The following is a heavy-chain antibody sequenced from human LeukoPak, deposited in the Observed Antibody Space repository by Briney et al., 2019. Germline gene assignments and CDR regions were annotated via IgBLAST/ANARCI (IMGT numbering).Heavy chain of an antibody. V-gene: IGHV5-51*01. Sequence: KPGESLKISCKGSGYIFSSYWIGWVRQMPGKGLEWMGIIYPGDSDTRYRSSFQGQVTISADKSINTAYLQWSSLKASDTAMYYCARRGEILTGYEGGWFDPWAREPWSPSP. CDR1: GYIFSSYW. D-gene: IGHD3-9*01. CDR2: IYPGDSDT. J-gene: IGHJ5*02. CDR3: ARRGEILTGYEGGWFDP.